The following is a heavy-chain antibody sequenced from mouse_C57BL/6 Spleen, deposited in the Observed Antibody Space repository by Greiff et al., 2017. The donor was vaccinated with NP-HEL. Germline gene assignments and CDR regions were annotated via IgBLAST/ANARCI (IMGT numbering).Heavy chain of an antibody. CDR1: GYTFTSYW. Sequence: VQLQQPGAELVRPGSSVKLSCKASGYTFTSYWMHWVKQRPIQGLEWIGNIDPSDSETHYNQKFKDKATLTVDKSSSTAYMQLSSLTSEDSAVYYCARNGDYGSSTWFAYWGQGTLVTVSA. D-gene: IGHD1-1*01. V-gene: IGHV1-52*01. J-gene: IGHJ3*01. CDR2: IDPSDSET. CDR3: ARNGDYGSSTWFAY.